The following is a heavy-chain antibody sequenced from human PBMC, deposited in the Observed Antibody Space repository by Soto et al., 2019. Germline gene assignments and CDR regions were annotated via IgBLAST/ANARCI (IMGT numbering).Heavy chain of an antibody. D-gene: IGHD3-9*01. Sequence: AASVKVSFKASGYTFIDYYMHWLRQAPGQGFEWMGRISPRSGGTNYAQKFQGRVTMTWDTSLNTAYMELSSLISEDTAVYYCARPPGYISDWYYFDLWGQGTLVTVSS. CDR2: ISPRSGGT. V-gene: IGHV1-2*02. CDR3: ARPPGYISDWYYFDL. CDR1: GYTFIDYY. J-gene: IGHJ4*02.